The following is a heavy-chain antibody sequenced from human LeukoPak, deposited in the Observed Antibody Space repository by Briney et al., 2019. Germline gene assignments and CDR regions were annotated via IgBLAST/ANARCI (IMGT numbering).Heavy chain of an antibody. V-gene: IGHV4-4*02. CDR3: ARHPRRYCSSTSCHGDWYFDL. CDR1: DGSISSDHW. J-gene: IGHJ2*01. D-gene: IGHD2-2*01. CDR2: IYHSGNT. Sequence: SETLSLTCSVSDGSISSDHWWNWVRQPPGKGLEWIGEIYHSGNTNYNPSLKSRVTISVDTSKNQFSLELSSVTAADTAVYYCARHPRRYCSSTSCHGDWYFDLWGRGTLVTVSS.